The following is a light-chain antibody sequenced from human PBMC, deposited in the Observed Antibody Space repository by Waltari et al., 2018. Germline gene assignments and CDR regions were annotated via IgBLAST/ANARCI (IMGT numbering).Light chain of an antibody. CDR1: QDISNW. Sequence: DIQMSQSPSTLSASLGDRVTITCRASQDISNWLAWYQQKPGKAPKVLIYDASTLQSGVPSGVSGGGSGTEFTLTISSLQSDDFATYYCLQYFSYPWTFGPGTKVEIK. CDR3: LQYFSYPWT. CDR2: DAS. J-gene: IGKJ1*01. V-gene: IGKV1-5*01.